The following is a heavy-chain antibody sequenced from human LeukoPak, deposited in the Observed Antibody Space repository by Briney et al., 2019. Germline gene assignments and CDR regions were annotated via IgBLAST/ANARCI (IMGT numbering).Heavy chain of an antibody. CDR2: ISGSGGST. CDR3: ANLGVGATYDY. CDR1: GFTFSSYA. J-gene: IGHJ4*02. V-gene: IGHV3-23*01. Sequence: GGSLRLSCAASGFTFSSYAMSWVRQAPGKGLEWVSAISGSGGSTYYADSVKGRFTISRDNSKNTPYLQMNSLRAEDTAVYYCANLGVGATYDYWGQGTLVTVSS. D-gene: IGHD1-26*01.